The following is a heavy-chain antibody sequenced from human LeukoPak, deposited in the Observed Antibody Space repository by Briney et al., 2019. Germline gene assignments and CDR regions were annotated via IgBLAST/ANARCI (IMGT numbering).Heavy chain of an antibody. CDR2: ISYDGSNK. D-gene: IGHD6-13*01. V-gene: IGHV3-30*18. CDR1: GFTFSSYG. J-gene: IGHJ4*02. CDR3: AKDLAGVIDY. Sequence: GSLRLSCSASGFTFSSYGMHWVRQAPGKGLEWVAVISYDGSNKYYADSVKGRFTISRDNSKDTLYLQMNSLRAEDTAVYYCAKDLAGVIDYWGQGTLVTVSS.